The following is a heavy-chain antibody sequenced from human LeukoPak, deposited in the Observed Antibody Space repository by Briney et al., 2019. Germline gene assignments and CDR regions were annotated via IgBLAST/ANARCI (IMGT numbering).Heavy chain of an antibody. D-gene: IGHD4-17*01. J-gene: IGHJ5*02. CDR2: ISAYNGNT. V-gene: IGHV1-18*01. CDR3: ARGGTTVTTARNWFDP. Sequence: ASVKVSCKASGYTLTSYGISWVRQAPGQGLEWMGRISAYNGNTNYAQKLQGRVTMTTDTSTSTAYMELRSLRSDDTAVYYCARGGTTVTTARNWFDPWGQGTLATVSS. CDR1: GYTLTSYG.